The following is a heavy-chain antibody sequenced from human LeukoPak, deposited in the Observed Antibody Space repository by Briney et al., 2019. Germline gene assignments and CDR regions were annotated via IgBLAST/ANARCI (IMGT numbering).Heavy chain of an antibody. J-gene: IGHJ4*02. CDR2: IIPIFGTA. CDR1: GGTFTSYA. CDR3: ARAVLFTYYGSGSYPNGPGSYFDY. D-gene: IGHD3-10*01. Sequence: ASVKVSCKASGGTFTSYAISWVRQAPGQGLEWRGGIIPIFGTANYAQKFQGRVTITADESTSTAYMELSSLRSEDTAVYYCARAVLFTYYGSGSYPNGPGSYFDYWGQGTLVTVSS. V-gene: IGHV1-69*01.